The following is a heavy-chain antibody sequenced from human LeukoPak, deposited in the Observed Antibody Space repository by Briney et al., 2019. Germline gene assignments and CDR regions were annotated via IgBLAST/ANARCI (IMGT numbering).Heavy chain of an antibody. V-gene: IGHV3-30-3*01. J-gene: IGHJ4*02. CDR3: ARDFVDTAMVTPGY. D-gene: IGHD5-18*01. CDR2: ISYNGSNK. CDR1: GFTFSSYA. Sequence: GGSLRLSCAASGFTFSSYAMHWVRQAPGKGLEWVAVISYNGSNKYYADSVKGRFTISRDNSKNTLYLQMNSLRAEDTAVYYCARDFVDTAMVTPGYWGQGTLVTVSS.